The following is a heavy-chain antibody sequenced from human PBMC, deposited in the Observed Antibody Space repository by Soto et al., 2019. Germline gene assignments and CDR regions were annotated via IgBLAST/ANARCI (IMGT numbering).Heavy chain of an antibody. D-gene: IGHD3-16*01. Sequence: PGGSLRLSCAASGFTFSIYTMHWVRQSPGKGLEWVAGMWYDGTSTYYAESVKGRFTISRDNSENTLYLQMNSLRVEDTAVYYCARDSTFGTKGGSFDIWGHGTLVTVSS. J-gene: IGHJ3*02. CDR3: ARDSTFGTKGGSFDI. CDR2: MWYDGTST. CDR1: GFTFSIYT. V-gene: IGHV3-33*01.